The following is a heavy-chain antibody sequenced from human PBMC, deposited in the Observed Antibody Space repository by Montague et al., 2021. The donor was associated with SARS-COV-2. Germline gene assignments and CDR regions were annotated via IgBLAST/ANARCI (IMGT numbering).Heavy chain of an antibody. CDR1: AAANSGAD. J-gene: IGHJ4*02. CDR3: ARGVYNRVIFVVSPRYYLDY. V-gene: IGHV4-34*01. CDR2: VSLHRSA. D-gene: IGHD1-1*01. Sequence: SETLSLTCARQAAANSGADRKSTRLNSRQDGKWYGDVSLHRSATYNPSLRSRVTISLDTYRKQVSLRLTSVTAADTATYYCARGVYNRVIFVVSPRYYLDYWGQGNRVAVSA.